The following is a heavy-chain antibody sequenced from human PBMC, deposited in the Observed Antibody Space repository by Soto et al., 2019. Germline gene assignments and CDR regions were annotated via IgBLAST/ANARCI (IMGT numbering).Heavy chain of an antibody. Sequence: GDSLKISCKGSGYTFSTDWIAWVRQVPGKGLEWMGIIYPGYSDARYSPSFEGHVTISANKSIDTAYLQWRSLKASDTAMYYCATQLTTVDPPDYWGQGTQVTVSS. CDR2: IYPGYSDA. V-gene: IGHV5-51*01. D-gene: IGHD4-17*01. CDR1: GYTFSTDW. CDR3: ATQLTTVDPPDY. J-gene: IGHJ4*02.